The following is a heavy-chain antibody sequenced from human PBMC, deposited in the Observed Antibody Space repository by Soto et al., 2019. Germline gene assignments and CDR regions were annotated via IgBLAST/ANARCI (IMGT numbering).Heavy chain of an antibody. V-gene: IGHV1-8*01. D-gene: IGHD4-17*01. J-gene: IGHJ5*02. Sequence: QVQLVQSGAEVKKPGASVKVSCKASGYTFTSYDINWVRQATGQGLEYLGWMNPNSGNTGYVQKFQGRVTMTRNTSISTAYMELSSLRSEDTAVYYCARGVKYGDSSRWFDPLGQGTLVTVSS. CDR2: MNPNSGNT. CDR1: GYTFTSYD. CDR3: ARGVKYGDSSRWFDP.